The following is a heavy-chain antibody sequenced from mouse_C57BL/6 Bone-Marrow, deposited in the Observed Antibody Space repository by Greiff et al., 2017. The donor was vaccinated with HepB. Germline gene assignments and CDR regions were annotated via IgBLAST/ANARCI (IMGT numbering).Heavy chain of an antibody. V-gene: IGHV5-4*01. CDR1: GFTFSSYA. CDR2: ISDGGSYT. J-gene: IGHJ3*01. Sequence: EVKLMDSGGGLVKPGGSLKLSCAASGFTFSSYAMSWVRQTPEKRLEWVATISDGGSYTYYPDNVKGRFTISRDNAKNNLYLQMSHLKSEDTAMYYCARDVYYGSSYGGFAYWGQGTLVTVSA. CDR3: ARDVYYGSSYGGFAY. D-gene: IGHD1-1*01.